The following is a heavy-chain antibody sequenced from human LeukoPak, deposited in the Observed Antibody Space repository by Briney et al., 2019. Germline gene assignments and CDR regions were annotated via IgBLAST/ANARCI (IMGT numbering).Heavy chain of an antibody. CDR1: GFTFSSYS. D-gene: IGHD5-12*01. J-gene: IGHJ4*02. V-gene: IGHV3-21*01. CDR3: ARGRGYSGYDLFDY. CDR2: ISSSSSYI. Sequence: TGGSLRLSCAASGFTFSSYSMNWVRQAPGKGLEWVSSISSSSSYIYYADSVKGRFTVSRDNAKNSLYLQMNSLRAEDTAVYYCARGRGYSGYDLFDYWGQGTLVTVSS.